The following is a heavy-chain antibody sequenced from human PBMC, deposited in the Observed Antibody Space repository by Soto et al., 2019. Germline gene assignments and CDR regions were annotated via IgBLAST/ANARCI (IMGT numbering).Heavy chain of an antibody. CDR1: GFTFRSYG. CDR3: ARESLRYCSGGSCYSGESSWFDP. D-gene: IGHD2-15*01. V-gene: IGHV3-33*01. CDR2: IWYDGSNK. J-gene: IGHJ5*02. Sequence: PGGSMRLSCAASGFTFRSYGMHWVRKAPGKGLEWVAVIWYDGSNKYYADSVKGRFTISRDNSKNTLYLQMNSLRAEDTAVYYCARESLRYCSGGSCYSGESSWFDPWGQGTLVTVSS.